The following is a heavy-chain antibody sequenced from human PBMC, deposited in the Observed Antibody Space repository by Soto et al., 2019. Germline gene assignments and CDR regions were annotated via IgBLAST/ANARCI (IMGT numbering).Heavy chain of an antibody. CDR1: SGSISSSNW. CDR2: IYHSGST. D-gene: IGHD2-2*01. J-gene: IGHJ5*02. CDR3: ARAVRYCSSTSCYRVRWFDP. Sequence: QVQLQESGPGLVKPSGTLSLTCAVSSGSISSSNWWSWVRQPPGKGLEWIGEIYHSGSTNYNPSLKSRVTISGDKSKNQFSLKLSSVSGADTAVYYCARAVRYCSSTSCYRVRWFDPGGQGTLVTVSS. V-gene: IGHV4-4*02.